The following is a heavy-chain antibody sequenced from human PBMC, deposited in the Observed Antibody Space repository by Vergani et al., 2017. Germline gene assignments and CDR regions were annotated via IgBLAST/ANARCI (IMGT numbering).Heavy chain of an antibody. D-gene: IGHD4-17*01. CDR1: GGSISSSSYY. CDR3: ARHNDYGDYVAYYYYGMDV. Sequence: QLQLQESGPGLVKPSETLSLTCTVSGGSISSSSYYWGWIRQPPGKGLEWIGSIYYSGSTYYNPSLKSRVTISVDTSKNQFSLKLSSVTAADTAGYYCARHNDYGDYVAYYYYGMDVWGQGTTVTVSS. CDR2: IYYSGST. V-gene: IGHV4-39*01. J-gene: IGHJ6*02.